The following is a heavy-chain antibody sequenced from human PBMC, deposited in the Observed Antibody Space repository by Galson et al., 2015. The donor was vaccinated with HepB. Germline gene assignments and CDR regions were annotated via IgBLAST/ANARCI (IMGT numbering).Heavy chain of an antibody. CDR1: GFTFNTYA. CDR3: AKVAGGGSRLLQH. D-gene: IGHD3-16*01. Sequence: SLRLSCAASGFTFNTYAMNWVRQAPGKGLEWVSTISGNGGNTYFADSVKGRFTISRDNSKNMLYLQMNSLRVEDTAVYYCAKVAGGGSRLLQHWGQGTLVTVSS. J-gene: IGHJ1*01. CDR2: ISGNGGNT. V-gene: IGHV3-23*01.